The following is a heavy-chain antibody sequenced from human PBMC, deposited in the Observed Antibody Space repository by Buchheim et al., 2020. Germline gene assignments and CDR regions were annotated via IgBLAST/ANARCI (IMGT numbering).Heavy chain of an antibody. CDR2: ISDSDETT. J-gene: IGHJ4*02. CDR1: GFTFSTYA. Sequence: EVQLSESGGDLVQPGGSLRLSCAASGFTFSTYAMSWVRQAPGKGLEWVSSISDSDETTFYADSVKGRFTISRDTSKNMLFLEMNSLRADDTALYYCAKDSVPVRFYSGLDYWGQGTL. D-gene: IGHD1-26*01. V-gene: IGHV3-23*01. CDR3: AKDSVPVRFYSGLDY.